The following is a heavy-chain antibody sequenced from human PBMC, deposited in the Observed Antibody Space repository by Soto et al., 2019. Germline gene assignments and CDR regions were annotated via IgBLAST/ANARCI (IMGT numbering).Heavy chain of an antibody. CDR3: ARQAAAGKTLDY. J-gene: IGHJ4*02. V-gene: IGHV4-39*01. Sequence: SETLSLTCTFSGCSISSSSYYWGWIRQPPGKGLEWIGSIYYSGSTYYNPSLKSRVTISVDTSKNQFSLKLSSVTAADTAVYYCARQAAAGKTLDYWGQGTLVTVSS. CDR1: GCSISSSSYY. CDR2: IYYSGST. D-gene: IGHD6-13*01.